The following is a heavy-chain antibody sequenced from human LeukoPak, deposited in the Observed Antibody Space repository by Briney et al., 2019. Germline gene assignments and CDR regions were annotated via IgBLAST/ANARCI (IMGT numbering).Heavy chain of an antibody. Sequence: PGGSLRLSCAASGFTFSSYAMHWVRQGPGKGLECVADISYDGSNKYYADSMKGRLTISRDNSKSTLYLQMNSLRAEDTATYYCARSPYYDILAGFYYYFDYWGQETLVTVSS. CDR3: ARSPYYDILAGFYYYFDY. CDR1: GFTFSSYA. D-gene: IGHD3-9*01. CDR2: ISYDGSNK. V-gene: IGHV3-30-3*01. J-gene: IGHJ4*02.